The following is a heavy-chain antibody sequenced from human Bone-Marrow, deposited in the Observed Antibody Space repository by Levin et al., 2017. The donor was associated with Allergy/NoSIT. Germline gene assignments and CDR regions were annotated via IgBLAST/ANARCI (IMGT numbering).Heavy chain of an antibody. CDR1: GYNFAGFY. CDR3: ARSLWGYGSGSFYVDP. D-gene: IGHD3-10*01. CDR2: INPDTGGT. Sequence: GGSLRLSCKASGYNFAGFYIHWVRQAPGQGPEWMGWINPDTGGTNYAQKFQGRVTMTRDTSITTAFLDLNRLRSDDTALYYCARSLWGYGSGSFYVDPWGQGTLVTVSS. V-gene: IGHV1-2*02. J-gene: IGHJ5*02.